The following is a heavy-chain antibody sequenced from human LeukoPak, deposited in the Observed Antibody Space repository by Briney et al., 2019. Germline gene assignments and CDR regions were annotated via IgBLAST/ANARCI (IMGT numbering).Heavy chain of an antibody. CDR3: ASPGGSSWSSFDY. D-gene: IGHD6-13*01. CDR1: GYSFTSYW. CDR2: IYPGDSDT. V-gene: IGHV5-51*01. J-gene: IGHJ4*02. Sequence: GESLKNSCKGSGYSFTSYWNGWVRQMPGKGLEWMGIIYPGDSDTRYSPSFQGQVTISADKSISTAYLQWSSLKASDTAMYYCASPGGSSWSSFDYWGQGTLVTLSS.